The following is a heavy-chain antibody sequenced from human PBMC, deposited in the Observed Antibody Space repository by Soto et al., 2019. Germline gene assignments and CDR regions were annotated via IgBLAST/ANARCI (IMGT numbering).Heavy chain of an antibody. CDR3: ARDRTWLEGAYYYYYGMDV. CDR2: ISSSSSTI. Sequence: EVQLVESGGGLVQPGGSLRLSCAASGFTFSSYSMNWVRQAPGKGLEWVSYISSSSSTIYYADSVKGRFTISRDNAKNSLYLQMNSLRDEDTAVYYCARDRTWLEGAYYYYYGMDVWGQVTTVTVSS. CDR1: GFTFSSYS. J-gene: IGHJ6*02. D-gene: IGHD6-19*01. V-gene: IGHV3-48*02.